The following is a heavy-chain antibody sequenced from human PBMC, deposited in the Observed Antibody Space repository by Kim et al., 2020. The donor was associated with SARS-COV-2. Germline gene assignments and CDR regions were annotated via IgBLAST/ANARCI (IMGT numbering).Heavy chain of an antibody. Sequence: KGRFTISRDNAKNSLYLQMNSLRAEDTAVYYCARDGTTVVAQTHQYYFDYWGQGTLVTVSS. CDR3: ARDGTTVVAQTHQYYFDY. D-gene: IGHD2-15*01. J-gene: IGHJ4*02. V-gene: IGHV3-48*03.